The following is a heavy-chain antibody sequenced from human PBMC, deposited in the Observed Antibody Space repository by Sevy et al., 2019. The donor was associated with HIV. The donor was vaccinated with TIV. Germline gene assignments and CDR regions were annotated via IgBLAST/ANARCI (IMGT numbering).Heavy chain of an antibody. J-gene: IGHJ3*02. CDR3: AKLYCGGDCYGRGSGTDAFDI. D-gene: IGHD2-21*01. V-gene: IGHV3-23*01. Sequence: GGSLRLSCAASGFTFSSYAMSWVRQAPGKGLEWVSIISGSGGSTYYADSVKGRFTISRDNSKNTLHLQMNSLRAEDTAVYYCAKLYCGGDCYGRGSGTDAFDIWGQGTMVTVSS. CDR2: ISGSGGST. CDR1: GFTFSSYA.